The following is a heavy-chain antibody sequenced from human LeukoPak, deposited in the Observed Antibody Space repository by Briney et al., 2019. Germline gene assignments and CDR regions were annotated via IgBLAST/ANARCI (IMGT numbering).Heavy chain of an antibody. J-gene: IGHJ5*02. Sequence: ASVKVSFKASGYTFTSYDINWVRQAPGQGLEWMGWMSPNSGNTGYAQKFQGRVTMTRNTSISTAYMELSSLRSEDTAVYYCARVDDRHGRKFDPWGQGSLVTVSS. D-gene: IGHD1-1*01. V-gene: IGHV1-8*01. CDR3: ARVDDRHGRKFDP. CDR1: GYTFTSYD. CDR2: MSPNSGNT.